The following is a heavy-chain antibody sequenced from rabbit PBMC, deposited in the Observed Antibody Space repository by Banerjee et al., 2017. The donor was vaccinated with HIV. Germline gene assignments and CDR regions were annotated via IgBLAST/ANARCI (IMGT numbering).Heavy chain of an antibody. Sequence: QSLEESGGDLVKPGGTLTLTCKASGIDFSSYYYMCWVRQAPGKGLELIACIYTSSGTTYSASWVNGRFTISRHNGQNTLYLQLNSLTAADTATYFCATWAGVPYWSLWGQGTLVPVS. D-gene: IGHD3-3*01. CDR3: ATWAGVPYWSL. CDR2: IYTSSGTT. J-gene: IGHJ4*01. CDR1: GIDFSSYYY. V-gene: IGHV1S43*01.